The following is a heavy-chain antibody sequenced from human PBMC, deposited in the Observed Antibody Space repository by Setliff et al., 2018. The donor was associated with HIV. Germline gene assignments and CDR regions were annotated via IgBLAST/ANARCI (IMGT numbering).Heavy chain of an antibody. CDR1: GCSISGNA. CDR3: SRGSYYLDV. D-gene: IGHD3-16*01. V-gene: IGHV4-59*08. CDR2: IHSSGST. J-gene: IGHJ6*03. Sequence: SETLSLTCSVSGCSISGNAWSWIRQPPGKKLEWIGYIHSSGSTIYSASLKSRVSISVDTSKNQVSLRLSSVTAADTAVYHCSRGSYYLDVWGKGTTVTVSS.